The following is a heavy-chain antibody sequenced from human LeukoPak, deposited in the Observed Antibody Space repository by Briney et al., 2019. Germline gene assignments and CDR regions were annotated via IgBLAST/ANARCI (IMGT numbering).Heavy chain of an antibody. V-gene: IGHV3-74*01. CDR1: GFTFSAYW. Sequence: PGGSLRLSCAASGFTFSAYWIHWVRQAPGKGLVWASRINTDGSITNYADSVKGRFSISRDNAKNTLYLQMSSLRAEDTAVYYCARDRGPRTGFMVREAYDYWGQGTLVTVSS. D-gene: IGHD3-10*01. CDR3: ARDRGPRTGFMVREAYDY. J-gene: IGHJ4*02. CDR2: INTDGSIT.